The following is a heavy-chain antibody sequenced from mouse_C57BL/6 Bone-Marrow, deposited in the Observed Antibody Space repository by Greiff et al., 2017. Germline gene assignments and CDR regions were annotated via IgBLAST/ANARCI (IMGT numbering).Heavy chain of an antibody. J-gene: IGHJ1*03. V-gene: IGHV1-26*01. Sequence: LVEPGASVKISCKASGYTFTDYYMNWVKQSHGKSLEWIGDINPNNGGTSYNQKFKGKATLTVDKSSSTAYMELRSLTSEDSAVYYCARYPHYYGSSPWYFDVWGTGTTVTVSS. D-gene: IGHD1-1*01. CDR2: INPNNGGT. CDR1: GYTFTDYY. CDR3: ARYPHYYGSSPWYFDV.